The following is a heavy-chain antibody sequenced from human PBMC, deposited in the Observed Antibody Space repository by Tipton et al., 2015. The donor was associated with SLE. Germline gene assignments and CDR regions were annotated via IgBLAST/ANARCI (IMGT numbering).Heavy chain of an antibody. Sequence: TLSLTCTVSGGSISSSSYYWGWIRQPPGKGLEWIGSIYYSGSTYYNPSLKSRVTISVDTSKNQFSLKLSSVTAADTAVYYCARGGGDFGLKNWGQGTLVSVSS. J-gene: IGHJ4*02. D-gene: IGHD3/OR15-3a*01. CDR1: GGSISSSSYY. CDR3: ARGGGDFGLKN. CDR2: IYYSGST. V-gene: IGHV4-39*07.